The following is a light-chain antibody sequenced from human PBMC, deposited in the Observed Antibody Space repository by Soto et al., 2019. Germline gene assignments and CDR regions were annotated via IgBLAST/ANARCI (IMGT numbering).Light chain of an antibody. CDR3: QKYNNGPPAT. CDR2: KAS. CDR1: QSISSW. Sequence: DIQMTQSPSTLSASVGDRVTITCRASQSISSWLAWYQQKPGKAPKLLIYKASSLESGVPSRFSGSGSGTEFTLTISSLQPDDFATYYCQKYNNGPPATFGPGTKVGV. J-gene: IGKJ3*01. V-gene: IGKV1-5*03.